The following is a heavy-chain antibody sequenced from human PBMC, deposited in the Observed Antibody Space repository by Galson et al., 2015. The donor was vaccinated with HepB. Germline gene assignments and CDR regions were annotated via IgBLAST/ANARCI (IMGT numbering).Heavy chain of an antibody. Sequence: SLRLSCAASGFTFSSYGMHWVRQAPGKGLEWVAVISYDGSNKYYADSVKGRFTISRDNSKNTLYLQMNSLRAEDTAVYYCAKDRGYSGYEEIDYWGQGTLVTVSS. D-gene: IGHD5-12*01. CDR3: AKDRGYSGYEEIDY. V-gene: IGHV3-30*18. CDR1: GFTFSSYG. J-gene: IGHJ4*02. CDR2: ISYDGSNK.